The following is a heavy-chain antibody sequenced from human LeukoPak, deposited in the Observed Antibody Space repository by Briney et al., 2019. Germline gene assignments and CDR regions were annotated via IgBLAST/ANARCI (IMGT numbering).Heavy chain of an antibody. CDR1: GFTFSDYY. CDR3: ARAGRDTGFKAMARGYYYYGMDV. Sequence: PGGSLRLSCAASGFTFSDYYISCIREAPGKGLEWGSYISISGSTIYYADSLKGRFTISRDNAKNSLYLQMKSLSAEDTALNYCARAGRDTGFKAMARGYYYYGMDVWGQGTTVTVSS. CDR2: ISISGSTI. V-gene: IGHV3-11*01. J-gene: IGHJ6*02. D-gene: IGHD5-18*01.